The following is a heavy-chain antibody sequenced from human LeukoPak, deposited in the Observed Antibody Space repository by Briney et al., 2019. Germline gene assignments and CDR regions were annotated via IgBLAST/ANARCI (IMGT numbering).Heavy chain of an antibody. CDR2: IIPIFGTA. Sequence: SVNVSCKASGGTFSSYAISWVRQAPGQGLEWMGGIIPIFGTANYAQKFQGRVTITADESTSTAYMEPSSLRSEDTAVYYCARQYTDIVVVPAANGMDVWGQGTTVTVSS. J-gene: IGHJ6*02. CDR1: GGTFSSYA. V-gene: IGHV1-69*13. CDR3: ARQYTDIVVVPAANGMDV. D-gene: IGHD2-2*01.